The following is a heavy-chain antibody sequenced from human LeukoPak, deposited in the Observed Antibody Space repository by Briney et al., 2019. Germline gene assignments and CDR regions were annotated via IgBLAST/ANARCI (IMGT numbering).Heavy chain of an antibody. CDR2: IYYSGST. J-gene: IGHJ4*02. CDR1: VRSISRGDYY. D-gene: IGHD3-3*01. V-gene: IGHV4-30-4*08. CDR3: ASIPYYDFWSGYYAPSYFDY. Sequence: SHTLSLPCSVSVRSISRGDYYCSWIRQPPGKGLGWIGYIYYSGSTYYNPSLKSRVIISVDTYKNQFSLKLSSVTAADTAVYYCASIPYYDFWSGYYAPSYFDYWGQGTLVTVSS.